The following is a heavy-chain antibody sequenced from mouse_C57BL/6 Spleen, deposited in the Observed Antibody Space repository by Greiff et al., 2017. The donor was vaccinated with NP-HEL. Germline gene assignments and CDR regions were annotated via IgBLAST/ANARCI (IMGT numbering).Heavy chain of an antibody. CDR1: GFTFSDYG. CDR3: ARHTYYGPMDY. D-gene: IGHD2-10*01. V-gene: IGHV5-17*01. CDR2: ISSGSSTI. J-gene: IGHJ4*01. Sequence: EVQLQESGGGLVKPGGSLKLSCAASGFTFSDYGMHWVRQAPEKGLEWVAYISSGSSTIYYADTVKGRFTISRDNAKNTLFLQMTSLRSEDTAMYYCARHTYYGPMDYWGQGTSVTVSS.